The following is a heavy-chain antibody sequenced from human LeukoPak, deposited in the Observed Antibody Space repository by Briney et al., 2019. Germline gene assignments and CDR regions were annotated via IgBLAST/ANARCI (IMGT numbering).Heavy chain of an antibody. CDR1: GYILSSYY. D-gene: IGHD2-21*02. J-gene: IGHJ4*02. V-gene: IGHV1-46*01. CDR2: INPSGDNT. Sequence: GASVKVSCKASGYILSSYYMHWVRQAPGQGLEGMGRINPSGDNTDYAQKFQGRVTMTRDKSTSTVYMELNSLRSEDTALHYCARTYCGGDCNNRYFDYWGQGTLVTVSS. CDR3: ARTYCGGDCNNRYFDY.